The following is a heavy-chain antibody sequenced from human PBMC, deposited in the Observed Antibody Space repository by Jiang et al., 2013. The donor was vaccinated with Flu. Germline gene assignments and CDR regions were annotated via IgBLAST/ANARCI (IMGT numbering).Heavy chain of an antibody. CDR3: ARCSSSSGGSCYFDF. J-gene: IGHJ4*02. CDR1: SGSMSGYY. Sequence: LTCTVSSGSMSGYYWSWIRQTPGKGLEWIGFIYYSGRTHYNPSLKSRVTMSVDTSKNHISLKLSSVTAADTAVYFCARCSSSSGGSCYFDFWGQGTLVSVSS. V-gene: IGHV4-59*01. D-gene: IGHD2-15*01. CDR2: IYYSGRT.